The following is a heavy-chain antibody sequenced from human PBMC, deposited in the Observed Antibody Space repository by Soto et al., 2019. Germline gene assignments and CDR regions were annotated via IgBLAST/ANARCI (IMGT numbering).Heavy chain of an antibody. D-gene: IGHD6-13*01. J-gene: IGHJ6*02. CDR1: GYTFTSYG. CDR3: AREYQQLVQGEYYYYYYGMDV. V-gene: IGHV1-18*04. CDR2: ISAYNGNT. Sequence: ASVKVSCKASGYTFTSYGISWVRQAPGQGLEWMGRISAYNGNTNYAQKLQGRVTMTTDTSKSTAYMELRSLRSDDTAVYYGAREYQQLVQGEYYYYYYGMDVWGQGTTVTVSS.